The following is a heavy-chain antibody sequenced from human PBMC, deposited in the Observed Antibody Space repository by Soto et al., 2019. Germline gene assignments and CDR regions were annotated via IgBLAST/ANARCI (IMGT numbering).Heavy chain of an antibody. D-gene: IGHD3-3*01. Sequence: QVQLVQSGAEVKKPAASVKVSCKASGYTFTGYYMHSVRQAPGQGHEWMGWINPNSGGTNYAQKFQDRVTMTRDTSISKAYKELSRLRADDTAVYYCAKRGAAGYDCWSINWFDPRGQGTLVTVSS. CDR2: INPNSGGT. CDR3: AKRGAAGYDCWSINWFDP. J-gene: IGHJ5*02. CDR1: GYTFTGYY. V-gene: IGHV1-2*02.